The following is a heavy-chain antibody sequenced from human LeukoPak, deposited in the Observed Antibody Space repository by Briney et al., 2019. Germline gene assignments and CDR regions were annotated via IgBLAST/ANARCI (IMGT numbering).Heavy chain of an antibody. CDR3: ARGGSGWYYFDY. CDR2: IIPIFGTA. J-gene: IGHJ4*02. CDR1: GGTFSSYA. V-gene: IGHV1-69*13. D-gene: IGHD6-19*01. Sequence: SVKVSCKASGGTFSSYAISWVRQAPGQGLEWMGGIIPIFGTANYAQKFQGRVTVTADESTSTAYMELSSLRSEDTAVYYCARGGSGWYYFDYWGQGTLVTVSS.